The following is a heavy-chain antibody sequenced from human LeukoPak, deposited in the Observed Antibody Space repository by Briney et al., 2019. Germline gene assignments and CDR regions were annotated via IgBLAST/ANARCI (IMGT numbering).Heavy chain of an antibody. CDR1: GFTFSDYY. V-gene: IGHV3-11*04. Sequence: GGSLRLSCAASGFTFSDYYMSWIRQAPGKGLEWVSYISSSGSTIYYADSVKGRFTISRDNSKNTLYLQMNSLRAEDTAVYYCAKGGGSYYSNYFDYWGQGTLVTVSS. J-gene: IGHJ4*02. CDR2: ISSSGSTI. D-gene: IGHD1-26*01. CDR3: AKGGGSYYSNYFDY.